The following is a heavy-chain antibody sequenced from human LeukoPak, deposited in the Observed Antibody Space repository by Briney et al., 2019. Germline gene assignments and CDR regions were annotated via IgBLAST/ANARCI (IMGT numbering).Heavy chain of an antibody. J-gene: IGHJ4*02. CDR3: ARGGGNWSYLYDY. Sequence: ASVKVSCKSSGYTFTGYFMYWVRQAPGQGLEWMGWINPDSGGTNYAQKFQGRVTMTRDTSISTAYMELSRLISDDTAVYYCARGGGNWSYLYDYWGQGTLVTVSS. D-gene: IGHD1-7*01. CDR1: GYTFTGYF. V-gene: IGHV1-2*02. CDR2: INPDSGGT.